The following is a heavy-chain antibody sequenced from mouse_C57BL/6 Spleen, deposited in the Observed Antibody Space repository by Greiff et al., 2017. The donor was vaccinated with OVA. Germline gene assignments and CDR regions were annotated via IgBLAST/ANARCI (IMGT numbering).Heavy chain of an antibody. Sequence: EVQGVESGGGLVQPGGSLKLSCAASGFTFSDYYMYWVRQTPEKRLEWVAYISNGGGSTYYPDTVKGRFTISRDNAKNTLYLQMSRLKSEDTAMYYCARLYYGNYWYFDVWGTGTTVTVSS. CDR3: ARLYYGNYWYFDV. J-gene: IGHJ1*03. D-gene: IGHD2-1*01. CDR1: GFTFSDYY. CDR2: ISNGGGST. V-gene: IGHV5-12*01.